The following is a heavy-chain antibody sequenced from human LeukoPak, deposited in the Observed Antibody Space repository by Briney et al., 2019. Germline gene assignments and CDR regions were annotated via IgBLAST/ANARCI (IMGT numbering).Heavy chain of an antibody. D-gene: IGHD6-13*01. V-gene: IGHV4-31*03. CDR2: IYYSGST. Sequence: SQTLSLTCTVSGGSISSGGYYWSWIRQHPGKGLEWIGYIYYSGSTYYNPSLKSRVTISVDTSKNQFSLKLSSVTAADTAVYYCARGPPLYSSSRRFDPWGQGTLVTVSS. CDR3: ARGPPLYSSSRRFDP. J-gene: IGHJ5*02. CDR1: GGSISSGGYY.